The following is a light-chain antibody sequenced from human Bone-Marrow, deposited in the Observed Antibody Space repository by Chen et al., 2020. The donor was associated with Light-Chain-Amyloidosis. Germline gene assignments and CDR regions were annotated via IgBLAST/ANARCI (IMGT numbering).Light chain of an antibody. J-gene: IGLJ3*02. V-gene: IGLV3-21*03. CDR3: QVWDGSSDHWV. CDR1: NIGSKS. CDR2: DEE. Sequence: SYVLTQPPSVSVSPGKTARITCGGNNIGSKSVHWYQQRPGQAPVLVVYDEEYRPSGIPERFSGYNSGNTATLTISRVEAGEEADYYCQVWDGSSDHWVFGGGTKLTVL.